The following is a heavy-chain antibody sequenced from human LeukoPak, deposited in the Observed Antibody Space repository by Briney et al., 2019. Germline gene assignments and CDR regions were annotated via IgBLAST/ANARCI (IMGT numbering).Heavy chain of an antibody. D-gene: IGHD4-11*01. CDR2: INPSGGST. J-gene: IGHJ4*02. Sequence: ASVKVSCKASGYTFTSYYMHWVRQAPGQGLEWMGIINPSGGSTSYAQKFQGRVTMTRDMSTGTVYMELSSLRSEDTAVYYCARSRYSNYVTDYWGQGTLVTVSS. V-gene: IGHV1-46*01. CDR1: GYTFTSYY. CDR3: ARSRYSNYVTDY.